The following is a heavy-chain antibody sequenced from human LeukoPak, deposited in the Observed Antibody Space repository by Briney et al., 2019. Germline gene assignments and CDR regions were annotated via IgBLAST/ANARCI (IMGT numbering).Heavy chain of an antibody. CDR2: ISKDERNK. J-gene: IGHJ4*02. CDR3: ARGSWGIPLVYCSSTSCYYYYFDY. CDR1: GFSFSTFG. V-gene: IGHV3-33*05. D-gene: IGHD2-2*01. Sequence: PAGSLTLSCAASGFSFSTFGMHWDRPTPGKGLEWVSHISKDERNKYYADSVKDPFTASTDHAKNSMYLQMNSLRAADTALYYCARGSWGIPLVYCSSTSCYYYYFDYWGQGTLVTVSS.